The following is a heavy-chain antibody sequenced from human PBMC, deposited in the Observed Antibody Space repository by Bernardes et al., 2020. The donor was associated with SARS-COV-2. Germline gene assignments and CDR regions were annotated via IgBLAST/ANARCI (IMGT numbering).Heavy chain of an antibody. CDR2: MDPAGGRI. V-gene: IGHV3-74*01. CDR3: IKDFTGEEDY. CDR1: GFTFSNYG. Sequence: GGSLRLSCAASGFTFSNYGMHWVRQVPGKGLVWVSRMDPAGGRIDYADSVRGRFSISRDNAENTVSLQMNSLRAEDTAVYYCIKDFTGEEDYWGQGTLVTVSS. J-gene: IGHJ4*02.